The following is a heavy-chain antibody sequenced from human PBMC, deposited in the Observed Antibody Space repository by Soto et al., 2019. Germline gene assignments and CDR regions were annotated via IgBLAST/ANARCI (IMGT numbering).Heavy chain of an antibody. D-gene: IGHD3-10*01. V-gene: IGHV3-33*01. Sequence: PGGSLRLSCAASGFTFSSYGMHWVRQAPDKGLEWVAVIWYDGRNKYYADSVKGRFTISRDNSKNTLYLQMNSLRAEDTAVYYCARDNFGAGSGCYTPTHYYYYKHVWGKGPTVTVSS. J-gene: IGHJ6*03. CDR2: IWYDGRNK. CDR1: GFTFSSYG. CDR3: ARDNFGAGSGCYTPTHYYYYKHV.